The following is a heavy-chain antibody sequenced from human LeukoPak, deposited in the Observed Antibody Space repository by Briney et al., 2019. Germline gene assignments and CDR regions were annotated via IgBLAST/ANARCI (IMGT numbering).Heavy chain of an antibody. CDR2: IYYSGST. Sequence: SETLSLTCTVSGGSISSGSYYWGWIRQPPGKGLEWIGDIYYSGSTYYNPSLKSRVSISVDTSKNQFSLKLTSVTAADTAVYYCARAPEYGLYYFDYWGQGTLVTVSS. CDR1: GGSISSGSYY. V-gene: IGHV4-39*07. CDR3: ARAPEYGLYYFDY. J-gene: IGHJ4*02. D-gene: IGHD1-14*01.